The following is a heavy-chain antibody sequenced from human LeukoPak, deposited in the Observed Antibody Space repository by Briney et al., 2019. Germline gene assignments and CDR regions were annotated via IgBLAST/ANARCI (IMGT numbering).Heavy chain of an antibody. CDR1: GFTFSSYA. V-gene: IGHV3-30-3*01. CDR2: ISYDGSNK. Sequence: GGSLRLSCAASGFTFSSYAMHWVRQAPGKGLEWVAVISYDGSNKYYADSVKGRFTISRDNSKNTLYLQMNSLRAEDTAVYYCARDSYDYYDSSGLTSPWGQGTLVTVSS. J-gene: IGHJ5*02. CDR3: ARDSYDYYDSSGLTSP. D-gene: IGHD3-22*01.